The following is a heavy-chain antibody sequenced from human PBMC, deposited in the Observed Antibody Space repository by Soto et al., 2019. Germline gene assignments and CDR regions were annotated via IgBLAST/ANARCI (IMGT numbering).Heavy chain of an antibody. CDR3: AKDMKDYYSYMDV. Sequence: GGSLRLSSTSSGFTCDDYAMHWVRQAPGKGLEWVSGISWNSGSIGYADSVKGRFTISRDNAKNSLYLQMNSLRAEDTALYYCAKDMKDYYSYMDVWGKGTTVTVSS. CDR2: ISWNSGSI. CDR1: GFTCDDYA. J-gene: IGHJ6*03. V-gene: IGHV3-9*01.